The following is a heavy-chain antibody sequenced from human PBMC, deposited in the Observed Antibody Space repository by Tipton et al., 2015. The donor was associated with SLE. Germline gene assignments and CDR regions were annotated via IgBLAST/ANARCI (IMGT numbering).Heavy chain of an antibody. D-gene: IGHD6-13*01. J-gene: IGHJ4*02. V-gene: IGHV4-31*02. Sequence: LRLSCTVSGGSISSGGYYWSWIRQYPGQGLEWIGYIYYTGSTYYNPSLKSRVTISVDTSKNQFSLKLSSVTAADTAVYYCARGWYYFDYWGQGTLVTVSS. CDR3: ARGWYYFDY. CDR2: IYYTGST. CDR1: GGSISSGGYY.